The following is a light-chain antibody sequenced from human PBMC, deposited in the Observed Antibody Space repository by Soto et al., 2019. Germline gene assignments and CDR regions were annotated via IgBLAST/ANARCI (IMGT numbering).Light chain of an antibody. Sequence: QSVLTQPPSVSAAPGQKVTISCSGSSSNIGNNYVSWYQQLPGTAPKLLIYENNKRPSGIPARFSGAKYGTSATLGITGRQTGDEDDYYCGTWDSSLSAWVFGGGTKVTVL. J-gene: IGLJ3*02. CDR1: SSNIGNNY. CDR3: GTWDSSLSAWV. V-gene: IGLV1-51*02. CDR2: ENN.